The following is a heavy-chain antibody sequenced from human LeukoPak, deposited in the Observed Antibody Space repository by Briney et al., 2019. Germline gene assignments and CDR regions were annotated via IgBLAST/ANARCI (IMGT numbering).Heavy chain of an antibody. Sequence: SQTLSLTCTVSGGSISSGSYYWSWIRQPPGKGLEWIGYIYYSGSTNYNPSLKSRVTISVDTSKNQFSLKLCSVTAADTAVYYCAREKMATGPNYFDYWGQGTLVTVSS. CDR3: AREKMATGPNYFDY. J-gene: IGHJ4*02. CDR2: IYYSGST. V-gene: IGHV4-61*01. CDR1: GGSISSGSYY. D-gene: IGHD5-24*01.